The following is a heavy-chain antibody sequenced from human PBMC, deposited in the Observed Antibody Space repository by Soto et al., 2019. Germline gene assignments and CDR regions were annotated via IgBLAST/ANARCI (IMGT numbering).Heavy chain of an antibody. CDR2: ISAHNGNT. D-gene: IGHD1-1*01. CDR3: ARGRYGDY. J-gene: IGHJ4*02. CDR1: GYAFTTYG. V-gene: IGHV1-18*01. Sequence: QVHLVQSGAEVKKPGASVKVSCKGSGYAFTTYGITWVRQAPGQGLAWMGWISAHNGNTHYAQKLQGRVTVTRDTSTSTAYMELRSLRSDDTAVYYCARGRYGDYWGQGALVTVSS.